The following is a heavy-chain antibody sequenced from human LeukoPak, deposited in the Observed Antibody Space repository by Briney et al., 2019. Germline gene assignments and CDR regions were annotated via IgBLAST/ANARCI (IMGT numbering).Heavy chain of an antibody. J-gene: IGHJ5*02. Sequence: PGGSLRLSCAASGFIFSNYEMNWVRQAPGKGLEWVAVISYDGSNKYYADSVKGRFTISRDNSKNTLYLQMNSLRAEDTAVYYCARDDGTPRHWFDPWGQGTLVTVSS. CDR3: ARDDGTPRHWFDP. CDR2: ISYDGSNK. V-gene: IGHV3-30*04. CDR1: GFIFSNYE.